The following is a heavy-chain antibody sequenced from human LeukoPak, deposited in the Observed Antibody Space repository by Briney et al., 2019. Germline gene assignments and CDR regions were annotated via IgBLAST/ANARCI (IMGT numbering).Heavy chain of an antibody. V-gene: IGHV1-69*05. J-gene: IGHJ4*02. CDR3: TGKSGYHFDY. CDR1: GGTFSSYA. CDR2: IIPIFGTA. Sequence: SVKVSCKASGGTFSSYAISWVRQAPGRGLEWMGGIIPIFGTANYAQKFQGRVTITTDESTSTAYMELSSLRSEDTAVYYCTGKSGYHFDYWGQGTLVTVSS. D-gene: IGHD5-12*01.